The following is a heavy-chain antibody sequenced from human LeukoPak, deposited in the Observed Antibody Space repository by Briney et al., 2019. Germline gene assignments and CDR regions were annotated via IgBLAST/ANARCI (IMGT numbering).Heavy chain of an antibody. CDR2: IYTSGST. Sequence: SQTLSLTCTVSGGSISSGSYYWSWIRQPAGKGLEWIGRIYTSGSTNYNPSLKSRVTISVDTSKNQFSLKLSSVTAADTAAYYCAREGTITMIVVVSAFDIWGQGTMVTVSS. J-gene: IGHJ3*02. CDR3: AREGTITMIVVVSAFDI. D-gene: IGHD3-22*01. CDR1: GGSISSGSYY. V-gene: IGHV4-61*02.